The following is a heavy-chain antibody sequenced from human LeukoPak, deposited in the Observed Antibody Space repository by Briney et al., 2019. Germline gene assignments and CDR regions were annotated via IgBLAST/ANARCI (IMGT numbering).Heavy chain of an antibody. Sequence: GGSLRLSCAASGFTFSSYSMNWVRQAPGKGLEWVSYISSCSSTIYYADSVKGRFTISRDNAKNSLYLQMNSLRAEDTAVYYCARENCSSTSCYLPYYYGMDVWGQGTTVTVSS. CDR2: ISSCSSTI. J-gene: IGHJ6*02. V-gene: IGHV3-48*01. CDR3: ARENCSSTSCYLPYYYGMDV. CDR1: GFTFSSYS. D-gene: IGHD2-2*01.